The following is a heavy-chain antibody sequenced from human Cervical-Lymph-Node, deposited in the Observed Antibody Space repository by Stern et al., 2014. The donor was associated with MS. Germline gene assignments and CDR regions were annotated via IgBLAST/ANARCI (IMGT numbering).Heavy chain of an antibody. J-gene: IGHJ4*02. CDR3: ARRGHGYMGIDY. D-gene: IGHD1-1*01. V-gene: IGHV5-51*03. Sequence: EVQLVESGAEVKKPGESLTISCEVSGYRFTNNWIGWVRQMPGKGLEWMGIIYPGDSETRYSPSFQGQVTILVDKSNTTTYLQWSSLKASDTAIYYCARRGHGYMGIDYWGQGTLVTVSS. CDR1: GYRFTNNW. CDR2: IYPGDSET.